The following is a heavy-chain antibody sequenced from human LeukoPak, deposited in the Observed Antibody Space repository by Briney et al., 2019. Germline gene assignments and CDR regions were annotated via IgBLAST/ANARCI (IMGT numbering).Heavy chain of an antibody. CDR3: ARHVEWLRPNFDY. D-gene: IGHD5-12*01. Sequence: SETLSLTCTVSGGSISSSSCYWGWIRQPPGKGLEWIGSIYYSGSTYYNPSLKSRVTISVDTSKNQFSLKLSSVTAADTAVYYCARHVEWLRPNFDYWGQGTLVTVSS. J-gene: IGHJ4*02. CDR1: GGSISSSSCY. V-gene: IGHV4-39*01. CDR2: IYYSGST.